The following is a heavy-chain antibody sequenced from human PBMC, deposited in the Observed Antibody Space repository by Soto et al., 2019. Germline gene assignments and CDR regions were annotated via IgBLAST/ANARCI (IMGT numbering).Heavy chain of an antibody. CDR1: GYSISSGNW. J-gene: IGHJ3*01. D-gene: IGHD1-26*01. Sequence: QVQLQESGPGLVKPSDTLSLTCAVSGYSISSGNWWGWIRQPPGKGLEWIGYIYYSGSTYYNPSLKSRVTMSVVQTNHQFSLKLSPVNAVITAVYYCARNRGGSHADAFDLWGQGTMVTVSS. CDR2: IYYSGST. CDR3: ARNRGGSHADAFDL. V-gene: IGHV4-28*01.